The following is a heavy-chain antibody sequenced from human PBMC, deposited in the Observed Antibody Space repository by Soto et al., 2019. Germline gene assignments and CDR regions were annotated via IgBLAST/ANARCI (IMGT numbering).Heavy chain of an antibody. V-gene: IGHV3-23*01. CDR3: VTRSRGLQSSPPRLDS. CDR1: GLPFSGYG. Sequence: EVQLLESGGGLVQPGGPLSLPCAASGLPFSGYGLGWVRQLPGPGLGGVPAIRGSGLTTYYADSVKGRFTIARDDSKNILFLQMNSLRAEDTAVYYCVTRSRGLQSSPPRLDSWGQGTLVTVSS. D-gene: IGHD4-4*01. J-gene: IGHJ4*02. CDR2: IRGSGLTT.